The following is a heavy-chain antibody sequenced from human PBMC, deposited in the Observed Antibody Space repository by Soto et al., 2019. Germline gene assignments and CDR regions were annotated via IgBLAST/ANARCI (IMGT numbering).Heavy chain of an antibody. Sequence: QVQLVQSGAEVKKPGASVKVSCKASGYTFPSYDINWVRQATGQGLERMGWVNPNSGNAGYAQKFQGRVSMTWNISISTAYMELSSLRSEDTAAYYCARGIEETYGDLGGVDYWGQGTLVTVSS. CDR3: ARGIEETYGDLGGVDY. CDR2: VNPNSGNA. CDR1: GYTFPSYD. V-gene: IGHV1-8*01. D-gene: IGHD4-17*01. J-gene: IGHJ4*02.